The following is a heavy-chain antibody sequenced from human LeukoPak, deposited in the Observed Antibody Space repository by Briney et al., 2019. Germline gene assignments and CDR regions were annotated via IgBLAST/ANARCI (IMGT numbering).Heavy chain of an antibody. V-gene: IGHV3-74*01. J-gene: IGHJ3*02. Sequence: GGSLRLSCAASGFSFSVYWMHWVRQAPGKGPVWVSRIKTDGSITDYADFVKGRFTISRDNAKNTLYLQMNSLRAEDTAVYYCAREGRAAADGAFDMWGQGTMVTVSS. D-gene: IGHD6-13*01. CDR1: GFSFSVYW. CDR2: IKTDGSIT. CDR3: AREGRAAADGAFDM.